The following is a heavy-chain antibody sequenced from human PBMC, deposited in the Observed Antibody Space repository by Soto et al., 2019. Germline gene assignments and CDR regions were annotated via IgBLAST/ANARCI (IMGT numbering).Heavy chain of an antibody. D-gene: IGHD6-19*01. CDR2: IVPIFGTT. J-gene: IGHJ6*04. V-gene: IGHV1-69*12. CDR3: ARVEAVAGLYNSPGLDV. CDR1: GGTFSNYA. Sequence: QVQLVQSGAEVKKPGSSVKVSCKVSGGTFSNYAIDWVRLAPGHGLEWMGGIVPIFGTTYYTQKFQGRAKIIADDPTTTAYWEMSGLRSENTAIYYCARVEAVAGLYNSPGLDVGGKGTAATVSS.